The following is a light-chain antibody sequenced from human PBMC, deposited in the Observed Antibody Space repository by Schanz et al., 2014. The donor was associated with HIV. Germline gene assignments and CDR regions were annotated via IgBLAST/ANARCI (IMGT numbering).Light chain of an antibody. Sequence: QSVLTQPPSASGSPGQSVTISCTGTSSDVGGYNYVSWYQQHPGKAPKLMIYDVSKRPSGVPDRFSGSKSGNTASLTVSGLQAEDEADYFCSSYTSGITWVFGGGTKLTVL. CDR2: DVS. CDR1: SSDVGGYNY. V-gene: IGLV2-8*01. J-gene: IGLJ3*02. CDR3: SSYTSGITWV.